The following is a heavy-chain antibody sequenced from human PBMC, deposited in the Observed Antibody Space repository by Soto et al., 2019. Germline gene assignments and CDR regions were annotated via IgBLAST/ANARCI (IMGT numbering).Heavy chain of an antibody. V-gene: IGHV5-51*01. D-gene: IGHD3-22*01. Sequence: ESLKISFKGSGYSFTSYWVGWVRQIPVKGLEWMGIIYPGDSDTRYSPSFQGQVTISADKSISTAYLQWSSLKASDTAMYYCARRFYYDSSGPRWFDPWGQGTLVTVSS. J-gene: IGHJ5*02. CDR1: GYSFTSYW. CDR2: IYPGDSDT. CDR3: ARRFYYDSSGPRWFDP.